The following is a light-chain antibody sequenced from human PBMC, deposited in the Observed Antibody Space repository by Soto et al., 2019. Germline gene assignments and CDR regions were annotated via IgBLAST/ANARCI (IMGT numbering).Light chain of an antibody. CDR1: QSVSSTY. CDR3: HQYGGSPPYT. J-gene: IGKJ2*01. V-gene: IGKV3-20*01. CDR2: GAS. Sequence: EIGVTQSPGTLSLSPGERATLSCRARQSVSSTYLVWYQQKPGQAPRLIIYGASSRATGIPDRFSGSGSGTDFTLTISRLEPEDFAVYYCHQYGGSPPYTFGQGTKLEIK.